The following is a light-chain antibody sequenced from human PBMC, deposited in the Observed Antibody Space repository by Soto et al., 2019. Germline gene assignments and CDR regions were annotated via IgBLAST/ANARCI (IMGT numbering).Light chain of an antibody. Sequence: QAVLNQPPSVSGSPGQSFTISCTGTSSDVVSYKRVAWYHQPPGTAPKLMIYEVSSRPSGVPDRFSGSKSGNTASLTISGLQAEDEADYYCKSFTTSSTSVFGTGTKVTVL. CDR2: EVS. CDR3: KSFTTSSTSV. V-gene: IGLV2-18*02. J-gene: IGLJ1*01. CDR1: SSDVVSYKR.